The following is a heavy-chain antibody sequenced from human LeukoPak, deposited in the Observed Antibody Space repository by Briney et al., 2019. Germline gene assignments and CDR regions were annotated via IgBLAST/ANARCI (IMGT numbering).Heavy chain of an antibody. CDR1: GFTFSSYA. Sequence: PGGSLRLSCAASGFTFSSYAMHRVRQAPGKGLEWVAVISYDGSNKYYADSVKGRFTFSRDNSKNTLYVQMNSLRAEDTAVYYCARENIRWPLAFDIWGQGTMVTVSS. CDR2: ISYDGSNK. V-gene: IGHV3-30*14. D-gene: IGHD5-24*01. J-gene: IGHJ3*02. CDR3: ARENIRWPLAFDI.